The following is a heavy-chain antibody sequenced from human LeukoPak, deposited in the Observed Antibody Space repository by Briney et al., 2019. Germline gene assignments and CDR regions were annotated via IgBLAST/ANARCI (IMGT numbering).Heavy chain of an antibody. CDR1: GFTFSDYY. V-gene: IGHV3-11*01. D-gene: IGHD2-15*01. Sequence: GGSLRLSCAASGFTFSDYYMGWIRQTPGKGLEWVSYISSSGSTMFYADSVKGRFTISRDNTKNSLYLQLNSLRAEDTAVYYCARVVYCSGDSCRIFAFDIWGQGTMVTVSS. J-gene: IGHJ3*02. CDR3: ARVVYCSGDSCRIFAFDI. CDR2: ISSSGSTM.